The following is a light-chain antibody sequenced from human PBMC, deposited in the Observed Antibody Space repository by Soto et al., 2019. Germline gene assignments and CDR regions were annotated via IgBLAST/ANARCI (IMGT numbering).Light chain of an antibody. CDR3: QQYGSSPPIT. CDR2: GAS. J-gene: IGKJ5*01. V-gene: IGKV3-20*01. Sequence: EIVLTQSPGTLSLSPGQRATLSCRASQSVSNNYLAWYQQKPGQAPRLLIYGASSRATGIPDRFSGSGSGTDFTRTISRLEPEDFAVYYCQQYGSSPPITFGQGTRLEIK. CDR1: QSVSNNY.